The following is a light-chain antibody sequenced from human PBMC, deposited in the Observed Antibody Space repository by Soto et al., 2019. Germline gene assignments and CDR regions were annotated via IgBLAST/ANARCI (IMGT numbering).Light chain of an antibody. Sequence: IVVTKSAATLSESPANRATLSCLAIQSVSINLAWYQQKPGQAPRLLIYGAFTRATGIPARFSGSGSGTDFTLTISSLEPEDFAAYYCQQYGSSPRTFGQGTKVDIK. CDR2: GAF. CDR1: QSVSIN. V-gene: IGKV3-15*01. J-gene: IGKJ1*01. CDR3: QQYGSSPRT.